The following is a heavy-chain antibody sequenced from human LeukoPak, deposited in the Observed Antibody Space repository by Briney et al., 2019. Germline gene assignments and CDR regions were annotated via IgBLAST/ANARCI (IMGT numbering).Heavy chain of an antibody. J-gene: IGHJ4*02. V-gene: IGHV1-18*01. Sequence: GASVKVSCKASGGTFSSYAISWVRQAPGQGLEWMGWISAYNGNTNYAQKLQGRVTMTTDTSTSTAYMELRSLRSDDTAVYYCARGRCSSTTCLIPFDYWGQGTLVTVSS. D-gene: IGHD2-2*01. CDR3: ARGRCSSTTCLIPFDY. CDR1: GGTFSSYA. CDR2: ISAYNGNT.